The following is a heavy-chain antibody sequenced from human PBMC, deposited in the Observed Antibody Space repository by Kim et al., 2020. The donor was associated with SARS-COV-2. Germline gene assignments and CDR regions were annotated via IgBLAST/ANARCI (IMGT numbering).Heavy chain of an antibody. CDR1: GYTFTSYA. CDR3: ARDIPSHYYGSGSYYESSVDY. Sequence: ASVKVSCKASGYTFTSYAMHWVRQAPGQRLEWMGWINAGNGNTKYSQKFQGRVTITRDTSASTAYMELSSLRSEDTAVYYGARDIPSHYYGSGSYYESSVDYWGQGTLVTVSS. J-gene: IGHJ4*02. V-gene: IGHV1-3*01. CDR2: INAGNGNT. D-gene: IGHD3-10*01.